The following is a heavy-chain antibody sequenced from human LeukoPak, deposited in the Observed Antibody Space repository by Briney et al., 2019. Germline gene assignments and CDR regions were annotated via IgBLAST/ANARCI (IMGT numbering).Heavy chain of an antibody. Sequence: GESLQISCKGSGYSFTTYWIGWVRQMPGKGLEWMGIIYPGDSDTRYSPSFQGQVTISADKSISTAYLQWSSLKASDTAMYYCARFLPGDNYGMDVWGQGTTVTVSS. CDR1: GYSFTTYW. V-gene: IGHV5-51*01. D-gene: IGHD2/OR15-2a*01. J-gene: IGHJ6*02. CDR2: IYPGDSDT. CDR3: ARFLPGDNYGMDV.